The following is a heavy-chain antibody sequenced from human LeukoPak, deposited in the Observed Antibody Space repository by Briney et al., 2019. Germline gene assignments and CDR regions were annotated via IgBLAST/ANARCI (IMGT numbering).Heavy chain of an antibody. CDR1: GFTFSSYA. D-gene: IGHD2-15*01. CDR2: ISYDGSNK. Sequence: GGSLRLSCAASGFTFSSYAMHWVRQAPGKGLEWVAVISYDGSNKYYADSVKGRFTISRDNSKNTLYLQMNSLRAEDTAVYYCARERQGGYLDYWGQGTLVTVSS. CDR3: ARERQGGYLDY. V-gene: IGHV3-30-3*01. J-gene: IGHJ4*02.